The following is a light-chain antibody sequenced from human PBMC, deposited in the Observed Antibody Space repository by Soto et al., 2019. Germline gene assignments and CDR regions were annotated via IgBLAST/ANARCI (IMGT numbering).Light chain of an antibody. Sequence: DIRMTQSPASLSASVGDRVTVTCRASQNIDKYLHWYQQKPRKGPNLLIFSASILQSGGPSRFIGSGSRTEFTLTISGLQPEDFATYYCQQTYNNSVTFGQGTKVDIK. J-gene: IGKJ1*01. CDR3: QQTYNNSVT. CDR2: SAS. CDR1: QNIDKY. V-gene: IGKV1-39*01.